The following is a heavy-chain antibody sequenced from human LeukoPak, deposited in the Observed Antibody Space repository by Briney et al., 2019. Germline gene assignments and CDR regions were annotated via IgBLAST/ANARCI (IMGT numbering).Heavy chain of an antibody. V-gene: IGHV3-9*01. CDR1: GFTFDDYA. D-gene: IGHD6-19*01. J-gene: IGHJ4*02. CDR3: AKAHIAVAGTFDY. CDR2: ISWNSGSI. Sequence: PGGSLRLSCAASGFTFDDYAMHWVRHAPGKGLEWVSGISWNSGSIGYADSVKGRFTISRDNAKNSLYLQMNSLRAEDTALYYCAKAHIAVAGTFDYWGQGTLVTVSS.